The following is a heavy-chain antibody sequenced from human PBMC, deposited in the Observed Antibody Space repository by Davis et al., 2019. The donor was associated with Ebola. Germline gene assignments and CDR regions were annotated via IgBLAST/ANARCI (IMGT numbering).Heavy chain of an antibody. J-gene: IGHJ3*02. D-gene: IGHD6-19*01. CDR1: GYTFTSYA. CDR2: INAGNGNT. CDR3: AKGLRGGWYQDAFDI. V-gene: IGHV1-3*01. Sequence: ASVKVSCKASGYTFTSYAMHWVRQAPGQRLEWMGWINAGNGNTKYSQKFQGRVTITRDTSASTAYMELSSLRSEDTAVYYCAKGLRGGWYQDAFDIWGQGTMDTVSS.